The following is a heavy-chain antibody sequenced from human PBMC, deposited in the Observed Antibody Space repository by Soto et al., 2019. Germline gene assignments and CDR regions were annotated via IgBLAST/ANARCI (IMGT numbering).Heavy chain of an antibody. J-gene: IGHJ4*02. V-gene: IGHV3-7*05. D-gene: IGHD3-3*01. CDR1: GFTFSSIW. CDR2: IRQDGSEK. CDR3: ARGGSGFGWYYFDY. Sequence: EVQLVDSGGGLVQPGGSVRLSCAASGFTFSSIWMPWARQAPGKGREWVPSIRQDGSEKYKVDSVKGRFTISRDNAKNSLYLQMSSLRVEDTAVYYSARGGSGFGWYYFDYWGQGTLVTVSS.